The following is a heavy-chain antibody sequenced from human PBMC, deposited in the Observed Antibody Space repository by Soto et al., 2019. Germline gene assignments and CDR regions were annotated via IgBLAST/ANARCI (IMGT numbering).Heavy chain of an antibody. Sequence: PSETLSLTCTVSGDSISAYSWSWVRQPPGKGLEWIGNIHYNGNTKYNPSLKSRVTMSLDTSKNQFSLRLISVTAADTAKYFCAREGNLGRWLQTLDFWGQGTLVTVSS. CDR3: AREGNLGRWLQTLDF. V-gene: IGHV4-59*01. CDR2: IHYNGNT. CDR1: GDSISAYS. D-gene: IGHD5-12*01. J-gene: IGHJ4*02.